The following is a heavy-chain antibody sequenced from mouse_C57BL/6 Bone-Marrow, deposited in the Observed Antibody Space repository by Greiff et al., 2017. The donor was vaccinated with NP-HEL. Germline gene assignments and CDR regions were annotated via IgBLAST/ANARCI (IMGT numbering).Heavy chain of an antibody. Sequence: VKVVESGPGLVAPSQSLSITCTVSGFSLTSYGVHWVRQPPGKGLEWLVVIWSDGSTTYNSALKSRLSISKDNSKSQVFLKMNSLQTDDTAMYYCARHYYGSSAYAMDYWGQGTSVTVSS. CDR1: GFSLTSYG. J-gene: IGHJ4*01. CDR2: IWSDGST. D-gene: IGHD1-1*01. CDR3: ARHYYGSSAYAMDY. V-gene: IGHV2-6-1*01.